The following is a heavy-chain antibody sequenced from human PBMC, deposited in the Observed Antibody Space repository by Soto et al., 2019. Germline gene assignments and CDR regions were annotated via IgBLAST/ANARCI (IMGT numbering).Heavy chain of an antibody. D-gene: IGHD3-22*01. V-gene: IGHV3-23*01. CDR2: ISGSGDST. Sequence: GGSLRLSCAASGFTFSSYAMSWVRQAPGKGLEWVSIISGSGDSTYYADSVKGRFTISRDNSKNTLYVQMNSLRAEDTAVYYCAKTSGGVRGYIDYWGQGTLVTVSS. CDR3: AKTSGGVRGYIDY. CDR1: GFTFSSYA. J-gene: IGHJ4*02.